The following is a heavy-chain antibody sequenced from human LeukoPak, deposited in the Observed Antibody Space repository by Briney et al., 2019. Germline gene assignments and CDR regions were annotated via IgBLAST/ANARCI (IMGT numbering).Heavy chain of an antibody. V-gene: IGHV1-46*01. CDR3: ASNDFWSGYYYFDY. Sequence: GASVKVSCKASGYTFTSYYMHWVRQAPGQGLEWVGIINPSGGSTSYGQDFQGRVTMTRDTSISTAYMELSRLRSDDTAVYYCASNDFWSGYYYFDYWGQGTLVTVSS. D-gene: IGHD3-3*01. CDR1: GYTFTSYY. CDR2: INPSGGST. J-gene: IGHJ4*02.